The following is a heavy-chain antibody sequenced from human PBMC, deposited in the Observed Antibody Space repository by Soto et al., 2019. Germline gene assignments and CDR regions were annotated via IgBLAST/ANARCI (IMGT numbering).Heavy chain of an antibody. CDR2: INPSGGST. D-gene: IGHD3-10*01. J-gene: IGHJ3*02. V-gene: IGHV1-46*01. CDR3: ARVLSPGLDTQFGEGPFDAFDI. Sequence: ASVKVSCKASGYTFTSYYMHWVRQAPGQGLEWMGIINPSGGSTSYAQKLQGRVTMTRDTSTSTVYMELSSLRSEDTAVYYCARVLSPGLDTQFGEGPFDAFDIWGQGTMVNVSS. CDR1: GYTFTSYY.